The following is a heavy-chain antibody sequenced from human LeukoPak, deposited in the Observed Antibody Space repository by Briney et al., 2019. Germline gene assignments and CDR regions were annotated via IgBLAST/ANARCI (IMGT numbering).Heavy chain of an antibody. D-gene: IGHD6-19*01. V-gene: IGHV4-61*02. J-gene: IGHJ5*02. CDR3: ARVAAVAGTGNWFDP. CDR1: VGSISSGSYY. Sequence: SETLSLTCTVSVGSISSGSYYWSWIRQPAGKGLEWIGRIYTSGSTNYSPSLKSRVTISVDTSRTQFSLKLSSVTAAHTAVYYCARVAAVAGTGNWFDPWGQGTLVTVSS. CDR2: IYTSGST.